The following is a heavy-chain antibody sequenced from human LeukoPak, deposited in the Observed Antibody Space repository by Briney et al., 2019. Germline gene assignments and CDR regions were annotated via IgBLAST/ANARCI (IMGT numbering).Heavy chain of an antibody. V-gene: IGHV4-4*02. D-gene: IGHD3-10*01. CDR2: IHHSGSI. Sequence: TSETLSLTCAVSGVSISSNLWWTWDRPPPGKGLEWIAEIHHSGSINYNPSLKSRVTISVDKAKNQFSLNLNSVTAADTAVYYCARGGDRSFDYWGQGTLVTVPS. CDR3: ARGGDRSFDY. J-gene: IGHJ4*02. CDR1: GVSISSNLW.